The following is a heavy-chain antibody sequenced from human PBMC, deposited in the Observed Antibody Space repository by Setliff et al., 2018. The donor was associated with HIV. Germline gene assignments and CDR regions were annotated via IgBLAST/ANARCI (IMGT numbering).Heavy chain of an antibody. CDR2: IIPIFGTA. CDR3: ARAYDTLSGYYDY. CDR1: GYPFSNFG. D-gene: IGHD3-9*01. J-gene: IGHJ4*02. Sequence: ASVKVSCKASGYPFSNFGVSWVRQAPGQGLEWMGGIIPIFGTANYAQKFQGRVTITADESTSTAYMELSSLRSDDTAVYYCARAYDTLSGYYDYWGQGTLVTVSS. V-gene: IGHV1-69*13.